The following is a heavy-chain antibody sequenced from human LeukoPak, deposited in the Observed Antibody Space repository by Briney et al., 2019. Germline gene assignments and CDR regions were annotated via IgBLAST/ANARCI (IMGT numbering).Heavy chain of an antibody. V-gene: IGHV3-30*02. CDR3: ANGGYDFWSGYPRIDAFDI. CDR1: GFTFSSYG. Sequence: GRSLRLSCAASGFTFSSYGMHWVRQAPGKGLEWVAFIRYDGSNKYYADSVKGRFTISRDNSKNTLYLQMNSLRAEDTAVYYCANGGYDFWSGYPRIDAFDIWGQGTMVTVSS. J-gene: IGHJ3*02. CDR2: IRYDGSNK. D-gene: IGHD3-3*01.